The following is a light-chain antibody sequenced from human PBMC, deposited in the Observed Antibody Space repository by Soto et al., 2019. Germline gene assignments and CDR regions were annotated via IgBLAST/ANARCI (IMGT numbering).Light chain of an antibody. Sequence: IVMTQSPATLSVSPGERVTLSCRASQSVSSNLAWYQQKPGQAPRLLIYGASTRATGIPARFSSSGSGTEYSLTISSMQSEDFLVYYCQQYNNWPPHTFGEGTKVDI. V-gene: IGKV3-15*01. CDR1: QSVSSN. CDR3: QQYNNWPPHT. CDR2: GAS. J-gene: IGKJ4*01.